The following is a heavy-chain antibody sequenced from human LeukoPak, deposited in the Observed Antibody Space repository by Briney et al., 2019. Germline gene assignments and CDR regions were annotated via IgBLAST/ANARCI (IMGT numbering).Heavy chain of an antibody. V-gene: IGHV3-11*05. J-gene: IGHJ4*02. D-gene: IGHD1-1*01. CDR3: AREQNDYFDY. CDR2: ISGSSSCI. CDR1: GFTFSDYY. Sequence: GGSLRLSCAASGFTFSDYYMSWIRQTPGKGLEWVSYISGSSSCIYYADSVKGRVTISRDNARNSLFLQMNSLRAEDTAVYYCAREQNDYFDYWGQGTLVTVSS.